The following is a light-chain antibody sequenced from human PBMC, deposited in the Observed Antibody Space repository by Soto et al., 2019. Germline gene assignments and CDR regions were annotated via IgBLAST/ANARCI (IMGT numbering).Light chain of an antibody. Sequence: QSVLTQPASVSGSPGQSITISCTGTSSDVGAYNYVSWYQQHPGKAPQLMIYEVSNRPSGVSNRFSGSKSGNTASLTISGLQAEDEADYYCSSYTSSSTVVFGGGTKVTLL. J-gene: IGLJ2*01. V-gene: IGLV2-14*01. CDR2: EVS. CDR3: SSYTSSSTVV. CDR1: SSDVGAYNY.